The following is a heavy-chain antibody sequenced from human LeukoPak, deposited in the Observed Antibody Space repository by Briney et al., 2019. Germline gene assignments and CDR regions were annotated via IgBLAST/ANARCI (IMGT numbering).Heavy chain of an antibody. V-gene: IGHV3-48*01. D-gene: IGHD3-16*02. CDR3: AREGSIVARTDY. CDR1: GFTFSTYS. J-gene: IGHJ4*02. Sequence: GGSLRLSCTASGFTFSTYSMNWVRQAPGKGLEWVSYISSGSRTIQYGDSVKGRFTVSRDNSKNTLYLQMNGLKTEDTAVYYCAREGSIVARTDYWGQGALVIVSS. CDR2: ISSGSRTI.